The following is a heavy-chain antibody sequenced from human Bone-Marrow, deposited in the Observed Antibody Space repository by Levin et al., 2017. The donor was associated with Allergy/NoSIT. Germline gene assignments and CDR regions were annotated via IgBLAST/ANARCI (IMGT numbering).Heavy chain of an antibody. V-gene: IGHV4-31*03. CDR3: ARGHVPSTVITDNWFDP. CDR1: GGSISSGGFY. D-gene: IGHD5/OR15-5a*01. J-gene: IGHJ5*02. Sequence: SQTLSLTCSVSGGSISSGGFYWSWIRQHPGKGLEWIGFIYYTGSTYYNPSLKSRVTISVDTSKNQFSLKLRSVTAADTAVYYCARGHVPSTVITDNWFDPWGQGTLVTVSS. CDR2: IYYTGST.